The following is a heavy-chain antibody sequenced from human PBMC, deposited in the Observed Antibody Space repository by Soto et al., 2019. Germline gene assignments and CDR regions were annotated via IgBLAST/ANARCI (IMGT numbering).Heavy chain of an antibody. D-gene: IGHD6-19*01. CDR1: GYTFTSYG. J-gene: IGHJ1*01. V-gene: IGHV1-18*01. CDR3: ARGAFGIAVAGFSTDYFQH. Sequence: ASVKVSCKASGYTFTSYGISWVRQAPGQGLEWMGWISAYNGNTNYAQKLQGRVTMTTDTSTSTAYMELRSLRSDDTAVYYCARGAFGIAVAGFSTDYFQHWGQGTLVTVSS. CDR2: ISAYNGNT.